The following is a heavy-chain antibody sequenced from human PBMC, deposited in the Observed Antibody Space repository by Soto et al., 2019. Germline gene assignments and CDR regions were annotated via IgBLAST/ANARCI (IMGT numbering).Heavy chain of an antibody. CDR2: ISYDGSNK. D-gene: IGHD2-15*01. V-gene: IGHV3-30*18. CDR3: PKGAQDCSGGSCYWFLDAFDI. Sequence: GGSLRLSCAASGFTFSSYGMHWVRQAPGKGLEWVAVISYDGSNKYYADTVKGRFTISRDNSKNTLYLQMNSLRAEDTAVYYCPKGAQDCSGGSCYWFLDAFDIWGQGTMVTVSS. CDR1: GFTFSSYG. J-gene: IGHJ3*02.